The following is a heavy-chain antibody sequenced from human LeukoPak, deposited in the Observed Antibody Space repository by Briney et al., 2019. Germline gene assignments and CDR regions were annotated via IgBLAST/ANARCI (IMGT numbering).Heavy chain of an antibody. V-gene: IGHV4-34*01. CDR1: GGSFSGYY. CDR2: FNRSGST. D-gene: IGHD3-10*01. J-gene: IGHJ2*01. Sequence: PSETLSLTCAVYGGSFSGYYWSWIRQPPGKGLEWIGEFNRSGSTNYNPSLKSRVTLSADTSKKQFSLKLGSVTAADPAMYHCASRYGSGSYYKGYSNWYFDLWGRGTLVTVSS. CDR3: ASRYGSGSYYKGYSNWYFDL.